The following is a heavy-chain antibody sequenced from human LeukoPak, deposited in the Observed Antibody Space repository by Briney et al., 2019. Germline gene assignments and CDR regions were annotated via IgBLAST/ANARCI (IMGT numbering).Heavy chain of an antibody. V-gene: IGHV3-7*01. D-gene: IGHD3-16*01. J-gene: IGHJ4*02. Sequence: GGSLSLSCAVSVIILSECWMSCVRHSPGTRREGVANIKHDSSEKYYVDSVEGRFTISRDNAKNSLYLQMNSLRAEDTAVYYCVNDLARRGGYWGQGTLVTVSA. CDR2: IKHDSSEK. CDR1: VIILSECW. CDR3: VNDLARRGGY.